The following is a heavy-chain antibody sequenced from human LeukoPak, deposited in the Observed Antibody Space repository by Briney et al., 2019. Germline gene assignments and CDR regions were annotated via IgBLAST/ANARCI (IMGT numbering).Heavy chain of an antibody. D-gene: IGHD4-11*01. CDR3: ARSKGYSNFLFFALIDY. Sequence: SQTLSLTCTVSGGSISSGDYYWSWIRQPPGKGLEWIGYIYYSGSTYYNPSLKSRVTISVDTSKNQFSLKLSSVTAADTAVYYCARSKGYSNFLFFALIDYWGQGTLVTVSS. J-gene: IGHJ4*02. CDR1: GGSISSGDYY. CDR2: IYYSGST. V-gene: IGHV4-30-4*01.